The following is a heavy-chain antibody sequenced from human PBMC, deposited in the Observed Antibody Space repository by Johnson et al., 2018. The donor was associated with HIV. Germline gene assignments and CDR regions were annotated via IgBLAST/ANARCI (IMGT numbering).Heavy chain of an antibody. Sequence: VQLVESGGGLVKPGESLRLSCAASGFSFSNAWMNWVRQAPGKGLELVGRIKRKIEGETTDYAAPVKGRFTISRDDSKNTLYLQMNSLTTEDTAVYYCTTAIVIDAFDVWGQGTMVTVSS. V-gene: IGHV3-15*01. J-gene: IGHJ3*01. CDR1: GFSFSNAW. CDR2: IKRKIEGETT. D-gene: IGHD3-16*02. CDR3: TTAIVIDAFDV.